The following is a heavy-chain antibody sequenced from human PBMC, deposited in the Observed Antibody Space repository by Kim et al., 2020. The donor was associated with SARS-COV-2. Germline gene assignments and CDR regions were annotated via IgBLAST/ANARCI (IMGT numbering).Heavy chain of an antibody. J-gene: IGHJ3*02. CDR1: GFTFSSYS. V-gene: IGHV3-21*01. CDR2: ISSSSSYI. CDR3: ARVMDSSGYGWLRLLHAFDI. Sequence: GGSLRLSCAASGFTFSSYSMNWVRQAPGKGLEWVSSISSSSSYIYYADSVKGRFTISRDNAKNSLYLQMNSLRAEDTAVYYCARVMDSSGYGWLRLLHAFDIWGQGTMVTVSS. D-gene: IGHD3-22*01.